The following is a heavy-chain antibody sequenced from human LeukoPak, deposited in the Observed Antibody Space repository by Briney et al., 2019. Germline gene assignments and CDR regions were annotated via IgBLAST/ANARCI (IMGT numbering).Heavy chain of an antibody. J-gene: IGHJ3*02. Sequence: GESLKISCKISGDRLTNNWIGWVRQVPGKGLEWMGLIYPGNSDTRYSPLFQGQVTLSVDRSISTAYLHWSGLKASDTAMYYCARPQDFGLTGMNAFDIWGQGTMVTVSS. CDR2: IYPGNSDT. CDR3: ARPQDFGLTGMNAFDI. CDR1: GDRLTNNW. V-gene: IGHV5-51*01. D-gene: IGHD7-27*01.